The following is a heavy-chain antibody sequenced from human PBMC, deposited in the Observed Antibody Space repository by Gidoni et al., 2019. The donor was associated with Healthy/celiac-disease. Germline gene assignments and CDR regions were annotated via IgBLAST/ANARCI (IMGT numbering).Heavy chain of an antibody. J-gene: IGHJ4*02. CDR2: IYPGDSDT. Sequence: DVQLVQSGAKVKKPGESLKISCQGSGYRFTIYWIGWVRQMPGKGLEWMGIIYPGDSDTRYSTSFQGQVTISADKSISTAYLQWSNLKASDTAMYYCARHSVNGDYGDYWGQGTLVTVSS. V-gene: IGHV5-51*01. CDR3: ARHSVNGDYGDY. D-gene: IGHD3-9*01. CDR1: GYRFTIYW.